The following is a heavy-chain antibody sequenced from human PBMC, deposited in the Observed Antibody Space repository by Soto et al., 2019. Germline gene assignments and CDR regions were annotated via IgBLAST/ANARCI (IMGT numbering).Heavy chain of an antibody. Sequence: PSETLSLTCSVSGGSIGRSSDYWGWIRQAPGKGLEWIGSIYYSGTTYYNPSLKRRVTISVDTSKNQFSLNLSSVTAADTAVYYVARGHGFTYGRLDDWGQGSLVTVSS. CDR3: ARGHGFTYGRLDD. J-gene: IGHJ4*02. V-gene: IGHV4-39*01. CDR1: GGSIGRSSDY. CDR2: IYYSGTT. D-gene: IGHD3-10*01.